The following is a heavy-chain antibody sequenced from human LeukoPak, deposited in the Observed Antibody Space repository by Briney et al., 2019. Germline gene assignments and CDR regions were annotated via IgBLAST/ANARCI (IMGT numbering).Heavy chain of an antibody. D-gene: IGHD2-2*02. CDR3: AHRRFGSKTIPFYYMDV. CDR1: VFSLSTSGVR. V-gene: IGHV2-5*02. J-gene: IGHJ6*03. Sequence: SGPTLVNPTQTLTLTCTFSVFSLSTSGVRVGWIRQPPGKALEWLALIYWDDDKRYSPSLKSRLTITKAPSKNQVVLTMTNMDPVDTATYYCAHRRFGSKTIPFYYMDVWGKGTTVTVSS. CDR2: IYWDDDK.